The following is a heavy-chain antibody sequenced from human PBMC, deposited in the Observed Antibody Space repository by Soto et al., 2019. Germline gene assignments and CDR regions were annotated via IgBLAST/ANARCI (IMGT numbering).Heavy chain of an antibody. J-gene: IGHJ2*01. Sequence: SCAASGFTFNNYGMHWVRQAPGKGLEWVAVIWYDGSHESYADSVKGRFTISRDNSKNTLYLQMNSLRAEDTAVYYCARDRYSYDSRAYQGVDWYFDLWGRGTLVTVSS. V-gene: IGHV3-33*01. D-gene: IGHD3-22*01. CDR1: GFTFNNYG. CDR2: IWYDGSHE. CDR3: ARDRYSYDSRAYQGVDWYFDL.